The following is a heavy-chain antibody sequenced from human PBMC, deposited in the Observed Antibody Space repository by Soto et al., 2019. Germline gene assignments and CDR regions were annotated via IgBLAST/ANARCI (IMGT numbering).Heavy chain of an antibody. CDR3: ARVGCGGDCYRGGWFDP. V-gene: IGHV4-59*01. CDR2: IYYSGST. CDR1: GGSISSYY. Sequence: SETLSLTCTVSGGSISSYYWSWIRQPPGKGLEWIGYIYYSGSTNYNPSLKSRVTISVDTSKNQFSLKLSSVTAADTAVYYCARVGCGGDCYRGGWFDPWGQGTLVTVSS. D-gene: IGHD2-21*01. J-gene: IGHJ5*02.